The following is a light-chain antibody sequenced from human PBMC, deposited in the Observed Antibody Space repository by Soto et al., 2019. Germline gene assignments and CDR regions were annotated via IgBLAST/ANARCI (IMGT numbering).Light chain of an antibody. Sequence: QSVLTQPPSASWSPGQSVTISCTGTSRDVGGYNYVSWYQQHPGKAPKLMIYEVSKRPSGVPDRFSGSKSGNTASLTVSGLQPEDEADYYCSSYAGSNKSVFGTGTKVTVL. CDR3: SSYAGSNKSV. CDR2: EVS. V-gene: IGLV2-8*01. CDR1: SRDVGGYNY. J-gene: IGLJ1*01.